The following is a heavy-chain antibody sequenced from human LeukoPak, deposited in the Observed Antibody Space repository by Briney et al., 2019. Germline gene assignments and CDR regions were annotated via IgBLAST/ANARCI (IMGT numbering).Heavy chain of an antibody. CDR2: INHSGST. CDR3: ARRRYYYDSSGTIPFDY. Sequence: SETLSLTCAVYGGSFSGYYWSWIRQPPGKGLEWIGEINHSGSTNYNPPLKSRVTISVDTSKNQFSLKLSSVTAADTAVYYCARRRYYYDSSGTIPFDYWGQGTLVTVSS. CDR1: GGSFSGYY. V-gene: IGHV4-34*01. D-gene: IGHD3-22*01. J-gene: IGHJ4*02.